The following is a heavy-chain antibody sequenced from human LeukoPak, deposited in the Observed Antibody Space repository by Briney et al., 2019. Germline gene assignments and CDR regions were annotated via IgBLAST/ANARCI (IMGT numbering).Heavy chain of an antibody. Sequence: GASVKVSCKAYGYTFTSYYMHWVRQAPGQGLEWMGIINPSGGSTSYAQKFQGRVTMTRDMSTSTVYMELSSLRSEDTAVYYCARGRIVGATGGYDAFDIWGQGTMVTVSS. J-gene: IGHJ3*02. V-gene: IGHV1-46*01. CDR3: ARGRIVGATGGYDAFDI. CDR1: GYTFTSYY. CDR2: INPSGGST. D-gene: IGHD1-26*01.